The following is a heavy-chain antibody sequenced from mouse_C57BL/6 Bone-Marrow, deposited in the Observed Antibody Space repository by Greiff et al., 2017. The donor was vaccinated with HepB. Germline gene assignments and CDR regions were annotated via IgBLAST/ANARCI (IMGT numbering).Heavy chain of an antibody. D-gene: IGHD3-2*01. Sequence: VQLQESGAELARPGASVKLSCKASGYTFTSYGISWVKQRTGQGLEWIGEIYPRSGNTYYNEKFKGKATLTADKSSSTAYMELRSLTSEDSAVYFCARRQPPRMDYWGQGTSVTVSS. CDR3: ARRQPPRMDY. CDR1: GYTFTSYG. V-gene: IGHV1-81*01. J-gene: IGHJ4*01. CDR2: IYPRSGNT.